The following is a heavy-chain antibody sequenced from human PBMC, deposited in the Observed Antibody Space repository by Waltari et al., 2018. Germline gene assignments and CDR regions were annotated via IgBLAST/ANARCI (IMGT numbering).Heavy chain of an antibody. Sequence: QVQLQESGPGLVKPSQTLSLTCTVSGGSIRSGSYYWSWIRQPAGKGLEWIGRIYTSGSTNYNPSLKSRVTISVDTSKNQFSLKLSSVTAADTAVYYCARVDVAVAIDYWGQGTLVTVSS. CDR1: GGSIRSGSYY. V-gene: IGHV4-61*02. D-gene: IGHD6-19*01. CDR2: IYTSGST. J-gene: IGHJ4*02. CDR3: ARVDVAVAIDY.